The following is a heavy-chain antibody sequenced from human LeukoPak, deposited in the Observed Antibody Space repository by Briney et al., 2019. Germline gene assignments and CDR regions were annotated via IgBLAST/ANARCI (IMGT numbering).Heavy chain of an antibody. V-gene: IGHV4-34*01. CDR1: GGSFGGYY. J-gene: IGHJ6*03. CDR3: ARLSMVRGVRGYYYYYYMDV. D-gene: IGHD3-10*01. CDR2: INHSGST. Sequence: SETLSLTCAVYGGSFGGYYWSWIRQPPGKGLEWIGEINHSGSTNYNPSLKSRVTISVDTSKNQFSLKLSSVTAADTAVYYCARLSMVRGVRGYYYYYYMDVWGKGTTVTISS.